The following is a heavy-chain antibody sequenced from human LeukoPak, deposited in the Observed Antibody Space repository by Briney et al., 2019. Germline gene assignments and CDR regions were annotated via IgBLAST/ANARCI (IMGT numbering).Heavy chain of an antibody. CDR2: INPNSGGT. Sequence: GASVKVSCKASGYTFTGDYMHWVRQAPGHGLEWMGWINPNSGGTKYARKFQGRVTMTRDTSISTAYMELSRLASDDTAVYYCARLGATGAFDIWGQGTMVTVSS. CDR3: ARLGATGAFDI. D-gene: IGHD1-26*01. J-gene: IGHJ3*02. V-gene: IGHV1-2*02. CDR1: GYTFTGDY.